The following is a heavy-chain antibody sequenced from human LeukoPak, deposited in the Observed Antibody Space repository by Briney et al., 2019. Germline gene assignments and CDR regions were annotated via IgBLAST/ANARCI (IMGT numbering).Heavy chain of an antibody. CDR1: GFTFSSYG. J-gene: IGHJ4*02. CDR2: IRYDGSTK. D-gene: IGHD6-19*01. V-gene: IGHV3-30*02. CDR3: AKANSSGWYYFDY. Sequence: GGSLRLSCAASGFTFSSYGMHWVRQAPGKGLEWVAFIRYDGSTKYYADSVKGRFTISRDNSKNTLYLQMNSLRAEDTAVYYCAKANSSGWYYFDYWGQGTLVTVSS.